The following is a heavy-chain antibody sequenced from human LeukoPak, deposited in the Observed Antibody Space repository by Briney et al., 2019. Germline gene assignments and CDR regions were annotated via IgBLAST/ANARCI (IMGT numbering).Heavy chain of an antibody. D-gene: IGHD4-17*01. CDR1: GFTFSSYG. CDR3: AKGTGEVDY. J-gene: IGHJ4*02. CDR2: IRYDGSNK. V-gene: IGHV3-30*02. Sequence: GGSLRLSCAASGFTFSSYGMHWVRQAPGKGLEWVAFIRYDGSNKYYADSVKGRFTISRDNSKNTLYLQMNGLRAEDTAVYYCAKGTGEVDYWGQGTLVTVSS.